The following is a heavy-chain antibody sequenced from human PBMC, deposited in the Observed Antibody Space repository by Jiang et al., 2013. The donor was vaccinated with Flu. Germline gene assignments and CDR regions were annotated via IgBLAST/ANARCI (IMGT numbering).Heavy chain of an antibody. CDR2: MSYSGST. D-gene: IGHD1-26*01. CDR3: ARSEDEWGWFDP. V-gene: IGHV4-59*11. Sequence: LLKPSETLSLTCSVSGGSIRSHYWNWIRQPPGKGLEWIGYMSYSGSTNYNPSLRSRVTISLDTSKNQFSLKLNSVTAADMAVYYCARSEDEWGWFDPWGQGTLVTVSS. CDR1: GGSIRSHY. J-gene: IGHJ5*02.